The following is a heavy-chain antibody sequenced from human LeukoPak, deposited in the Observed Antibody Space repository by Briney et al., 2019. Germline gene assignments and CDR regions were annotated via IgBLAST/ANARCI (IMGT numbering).Heavy chain of an antibody. CDR3: ARSPLRYFDWLEFDY. CDR2: ISAYNGNT. Sequence: ASVKVSCKASGYTFTSYGISWVRQAPGQGLEWMGWISAYNGNTNYAQKLQGRVTMTTDTSTSTAYMELRSLRSDDTAVYYCARSPLRYFDWLEFDYRGQGTLVTVSS. V-gene: IGHV1-18*01. CDR1: GYTFTSYG. D-gene: IGHD3-9*01. J-gene: IGHJ4*02.